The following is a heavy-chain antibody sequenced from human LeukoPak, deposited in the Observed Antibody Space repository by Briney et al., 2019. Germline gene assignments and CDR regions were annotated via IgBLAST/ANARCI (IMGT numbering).Heavy chain of an antibody. D-gene: IGHD3-16*01. CDR3: ARGAPPLGS. J-gene: IGHJ5*02. CDR1: AFTFSDYY. V-gene: IGHV3-11*01. CDR2: ISSSGSTI. Sequence: GGSLRLSCTASAFTFSDYYMSWIRQAPGKGLEWVSHISSSGSTIYYAEPVKGRFTISRDNTKKSLYLQMNSLRVEDTAIYYCARGAPPLGSWGQGTLVTVSS.